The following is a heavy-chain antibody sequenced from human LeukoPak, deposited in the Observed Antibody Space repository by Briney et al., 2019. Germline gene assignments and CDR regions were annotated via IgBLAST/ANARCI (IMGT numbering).Heavy chain of an antibody. CDR3: AKDYYDSSGYPWYFDY. CDR2: ISWNSGSI. V-gene: IGHV3-9*01. Sequence: GGSLRLSCAASRFSFDDYAMPWVRQAPGKGLEWVSGISWNSGSIGYADSVKGRFTISRDNAKNSLYLQMNSLRAEDTALYYCAKDYYDSSGYPWYFDYWGQGTLVTVSS. J-gene: IGHJ4*02. D-gene: IGHD3-22*01. CDR1: RFSFDDYA.